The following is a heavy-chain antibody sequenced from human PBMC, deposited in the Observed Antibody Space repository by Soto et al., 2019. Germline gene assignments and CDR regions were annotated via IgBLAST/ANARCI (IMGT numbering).Heavy chain of an antibody. V-gene: IGHV4-59*01. CDR3: ARVPSFFGSGNWIDP. CDR2: ISSTGST. CDR1: GGSISSYY. J-gene: IGHJ5*02. D-gene: IGHD3-10*01. Sequence: SETLSLTCTVSGGSISSYYWSWIRQPPGKGLEWIGYISSTGSTNYNPSLKSRVTISIDTSNRQFSLNMRSVTAADTAVYYCARVPSFFGSGNWIDPWGQGTLVTVSS.